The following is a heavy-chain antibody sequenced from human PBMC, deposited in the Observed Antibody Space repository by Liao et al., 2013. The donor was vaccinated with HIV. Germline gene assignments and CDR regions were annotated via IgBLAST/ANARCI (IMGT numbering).Heavy chain of an antibody. Sequence: QVQLQESGPGLVKPSQTLSLTCSVSGVSVNTDEYYWSWIRQPAGRPLEWIGRIYTSGSTNFNPSLKSRVAMSVDASKNQLSLKVSSVTAADTAVYYCARVDGDYVSAEYFQHWGQGTLVTVSS. D-gene: IGHD4-17*01. CDR1: GVSVNTDEYY. CDR2: IYTSGST. CDR3: ARVDGDYVSAEYFQH. J-gene: IGHJ1*01. V-gene: IGHV4-61*02.